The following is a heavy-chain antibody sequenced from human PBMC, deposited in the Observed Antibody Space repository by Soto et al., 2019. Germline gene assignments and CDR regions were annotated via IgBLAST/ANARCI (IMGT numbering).Heavy chain of an antibody. J-gene: IGHJ4*02. D-gene: IGHD6-19*01. CDR1: GFTFSSYG. V-gene: IGHV3-33*01. Sequence: PGGSLRLSCAASGFTFSSYGMHWVRQAPGKGLEWVAVIWYDGSYKYYADSVKGRFTISRDNSKNTLYLQMNSLRAEDTAVYYCARDVKHGSGWPPLYWGQGTLVTVSS. CDR3: ARDVKHGSGWPPLY. CDR2: IWYDGSYK.